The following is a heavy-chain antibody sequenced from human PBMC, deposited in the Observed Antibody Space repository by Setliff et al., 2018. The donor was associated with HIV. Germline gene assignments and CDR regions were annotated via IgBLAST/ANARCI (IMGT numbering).Heavy chain of an antibody. J-gene: IGHJ4*01. D-gene: IGHD5-18*01. CDR1: GGSISSGGYY. CDR3: AREGKTALVTKYFDY. Sequence: SETLSLTCTVSGGSISSGGYYWSWIRQYPGKGLEWIGYVDYSGSAFYNPSLKSRITISRDTSKNQFSLKMNSVTAADTAVYYCAREGKTALVTKYFDYWGHGKLVTVSS. CDR2: VDYSGSA. V-gene: IGHV4-31*03.